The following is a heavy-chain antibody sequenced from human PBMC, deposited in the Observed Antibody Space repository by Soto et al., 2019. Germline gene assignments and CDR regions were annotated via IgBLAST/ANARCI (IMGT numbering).Heavy chain of an antibody. CDR1: GFTFSSYS. CDR3: AKDRNIVVEPAAIAIGYYYYMDV. CDR2: ISGSGGST. Sequence: GGSLRLSCAASGFTFSSYSMNWVRQAPGKGLKWVSFISGSGGSTYYADSVKGRFTISRDNSKNTLYLQMNSLRAEDTAVYYCAKDRNIVVEPAAIAIGYYYYMDVWGKGTTVTVSS. J-gene: IGHJ6*03. D-gene: IGHD2-2*01. V-gene: IGHV3-23*01.